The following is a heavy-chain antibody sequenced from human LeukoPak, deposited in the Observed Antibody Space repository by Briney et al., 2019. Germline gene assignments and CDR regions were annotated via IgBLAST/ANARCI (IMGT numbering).Heavy chain of an antibody. CDR3: ARTKSLSYGSHFDY. CDR2: INHSGST. J-gene: IGHJ4*02. Sequence: NPSETLSLTCAVYGGSFSGYYWSWIRQPPGKGLEWIGEINHSGSTNYNPSPKSRVTISVDTSKNQFSLKLSSVTAADTAVYYCARTKSLSYGSHFDYWGQGTLVTVSS. V-gene: IGHV4-34*01. CDR1: GGSFSGYY. D-gene: IGHD5-18*01.